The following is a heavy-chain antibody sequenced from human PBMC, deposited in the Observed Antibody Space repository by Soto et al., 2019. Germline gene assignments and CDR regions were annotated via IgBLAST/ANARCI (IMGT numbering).Heavy chain of an antibody. J-gene: IGHJ6*02. CDR3: ARDLLCSSWFDYYYGMDV. CDR1: GFTFSSYW. Sequence: GGSLRLSCAASGFTFSSYWMHWVRQAPGKGLVWVSRINSDGSSTSYADSVKGRFTISRDNAKNTLYLQMNSLRAEDTAVYYCARDLLCSSWFDYYYGMDVWGQGTMVTVSS. CDR2: INSDGSST. V-gene: IGHV3-74*01. D-gene: IGHD6-13*01.